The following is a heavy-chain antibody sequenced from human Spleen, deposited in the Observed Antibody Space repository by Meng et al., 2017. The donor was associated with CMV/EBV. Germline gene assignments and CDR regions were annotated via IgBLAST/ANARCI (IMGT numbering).Heavy chain of an antibody. CDR3: ARRRLGFLEWYD. CDR2: IYPGDSDT. D-gene: IGHD3-3*01. V-gene: IGHV5-51*01. J-gene: IGHJ4*02. CDR1: GYSFTDYW. Sequence: KVSCKGSGYSFTDYWIAWVRQMPGKGLEWMGIIYPGDSDTRYSPSFQGQVTISPDKSISTAYLQWSSLKASDTAMYYCARRRLGFLEWYDWGQGTLVTVSS.